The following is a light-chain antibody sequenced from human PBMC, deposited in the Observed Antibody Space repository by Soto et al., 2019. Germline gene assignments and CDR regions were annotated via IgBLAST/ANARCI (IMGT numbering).Light chain of an antibody. J-gene: IGKJ5*01. CDR2: AAS. CDR1: QGISNY. Sequence: IQMTQSPSSLSASVGDRVTITCRASQGISNYLAWYQQKPGKVPKLLIYAASTLQSGVPSRFSGSGSGTDCTLTISSLQPEDVATYYCQKYNSAPRTLGQGTRLEIK. V-gene: IGKV1-27*01. CDR3: QKYNSAPRT.